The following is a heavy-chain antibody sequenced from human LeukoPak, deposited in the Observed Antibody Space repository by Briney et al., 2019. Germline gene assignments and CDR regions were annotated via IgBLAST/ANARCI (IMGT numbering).Heavy chain of an antibody. V-gene: IGHV1-69*04. CDR1: GGTFSSYA. Sequence: ASVKPSCKASGGTFSSYAIRWVRQAPGQGLEWMGSIIPILGIANYAQKFQGRVTITADKSTSTAYMELSSLRSEDTAVYYCARNLYGGNSEYFQHWGQGTLVTVSS. CDR3: ARNLYGGNSEYFQH. J-gene: IGHJ1*01. D-gene: IGHD4-23*01. CDR2: IIPILGIA.